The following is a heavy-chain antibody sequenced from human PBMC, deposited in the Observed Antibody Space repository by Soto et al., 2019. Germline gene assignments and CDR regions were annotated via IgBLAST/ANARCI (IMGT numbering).Heavy chain of an antibody. Sequence: QVQLVESGGGVVQPGRSLRLSCAASGFTFSSYAMHWVRQAPGKGLEWVAVISYDGSNKYYADSVKGRFTISRDNSKNTLYLQMNSLRAEDTAVYYCARDHRSHSSGYYNYYYGMDVWGQGTTVTVSS. CDR3: ARDHRSHSSGYYNYYYGMDV. V-gene: IGHV3-30-3*01. J-gene: IGHJ6*02. CDR2: ISYDGSNK. CDR1: GFTFSSYA. D-gene: IGHD3-22*01.